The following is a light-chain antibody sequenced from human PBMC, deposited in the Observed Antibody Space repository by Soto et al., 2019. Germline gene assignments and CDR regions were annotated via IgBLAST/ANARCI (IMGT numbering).Light chain of an antibody. CDR3: CSFTSSSTPRL. CDR2: DVT. V-gene: IGLV2-14*01. CDR1: SSDVGGYNY. Sequence: QSALTQPASVSGSPGQSITISCTGTSSDVGGYNYVSWYQQHPGKAPKLLIYDVTNRPSGVSNRFSGSKSGNTASLTISGLQAEDEADYYCCSFTSSSTPRLFGTGTKLTVL. J-gene: IGLJ1*01.